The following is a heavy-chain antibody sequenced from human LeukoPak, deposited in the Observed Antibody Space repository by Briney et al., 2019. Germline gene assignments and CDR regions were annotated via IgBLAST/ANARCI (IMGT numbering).Heavy chain of an antibody. D-gene: IGHD5-18*01. CDR1: GDSISSYY. Sequence: SETLSLTCTVSGDSISSYYWSWIRQPPGKGLEWIGYIYYSGSTNYNPSLKSRVTISVDTSKNQFSLKLSSVTAADTAVYYCARRRVYSYGYDYWGQGTLVTVS. V-gene: IGHV4-59*01. CDR3: ARRRVYSYGYDY. CDR2: IYYSGST. J-gene: IGHJ4*02.